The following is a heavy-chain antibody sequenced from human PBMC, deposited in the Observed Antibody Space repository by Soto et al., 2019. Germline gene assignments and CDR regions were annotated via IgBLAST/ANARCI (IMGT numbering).Heavy chain of an antibody. CDR3: ARGGQPYYDFWSGNYYYYYGMDV. Sequence: GGSLRLSCAASGFTFSSYGMHWVRQAPGKGLEWVAVIWYDGSNKYYADSVKGRFTISRDNSKNTLYLQMNSLGAEDTAVYYCARGGQPYYDFWSGNYYYYYGMDVWGQGTTVTVSS. D-gene: IGHD3-3*01. CDR1: GFTFSSYG. V-gene: IGHV3-33*01. CDR2: IWYDGSNK. J-gene: IGHJ6*02.